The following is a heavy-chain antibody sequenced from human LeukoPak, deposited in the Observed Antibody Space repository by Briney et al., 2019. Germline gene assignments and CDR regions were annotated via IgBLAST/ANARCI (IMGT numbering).Heavy chain of an antibody. V-gene: IGHV3-30*18. CDR1: GFTFTNYW. Sequence: GGSLRLSCAAYGFTFTNYWLTWLRQAPGKGLEWVAVISYDGSNKYYADSVKGRFTISRDNSKNTLYLQMNSLRAEDTAVYYCAKDRHGGSGKGVYFDYWGQGTLVTVSS. D-gene: IGHD2-15*01. CDR2: ISYDGSNK. CDR3: AKDRHGGSGKGVYFDY. J-gene: IGHJ4*02.